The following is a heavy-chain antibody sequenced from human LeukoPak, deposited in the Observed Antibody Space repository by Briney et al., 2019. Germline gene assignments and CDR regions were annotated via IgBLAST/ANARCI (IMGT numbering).Heavy chain of an antibody. CDR3: ARDRNYYGSGSYYAPENWFDP. Sequence: SETLSLTCTVSGGSISSYYWSWIRQPPGKGLEWIGYIYYSGSTNYNPSLKSRVTISVDTSKNQFSLKLSSVTAADTAVYYCARDRNYYGSGSYYAPENWFDPWGQGTLVTVSS. J-gene: IGHJ5*02. V-gene: IGHV4-59*01. D-gene: IGHD3-10*01. CDR1: GGSISSYY. CDR2: IYYSGST.